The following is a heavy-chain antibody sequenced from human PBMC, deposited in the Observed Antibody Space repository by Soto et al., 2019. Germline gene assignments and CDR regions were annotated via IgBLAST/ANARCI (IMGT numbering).Heavy chain of an antibody. CDR1: GGSISSYY. V-gene: IGHV4-59*01. CDR2: IYYSGST. CDR3: ARNPPEYSYGFGAFDI. D-gene: IGHD5-18*01. J-gene: IGHJ3*02. Sequence: SETLSLTCTVSGGSISSYYWSWIRQPPGKGLEWIGYIYYSGSTNYNPSLKSRVTISVDTSKNQFSLKLSSVTAADTAVYYCARNPPEYSYGFGAFDIWGQGTVVTVSS.